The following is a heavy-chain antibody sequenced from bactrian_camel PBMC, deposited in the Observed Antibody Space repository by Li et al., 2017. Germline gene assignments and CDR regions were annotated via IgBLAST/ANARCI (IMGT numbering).Heavy chain of an antibody. Sequence: HVQLVESGGGSVQSGGSLRLSCSASGYTFSRYCVAWFRQAPGKEREGVGGICGGNGRTDIADSVKGRFAISHDKAKNTVSLQMNSLKPEDTAMYYCAAGRPYGSHWARGGSYNYWGQGTQVTVS. CDR1: GYTFSRYC. CDR3: AAGRPYGSHWARGGSYNY. D-gene: IGHD3*01. CDR2: ICGGNGRT. V-gene: IGHV3S1*01. J-gene: IGHJ4*01.